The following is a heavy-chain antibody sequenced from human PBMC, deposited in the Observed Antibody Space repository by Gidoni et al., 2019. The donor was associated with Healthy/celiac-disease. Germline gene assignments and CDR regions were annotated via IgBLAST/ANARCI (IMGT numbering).Heavy chain of an antibody. V-gene: IGHV4-39*01. CDR1: GGSISSSSYY. CDR2: IYYSGST. CDR3: ARHFKYYDFWSGYYTGLGTGDNWFDP. J-gene: IGHJ5*02. Sequence: QLQLQESGPGLVKPSETLSLTCTVSGGSISSSSYYWGWIRQPPGKGLEWIGSIYYSGSTYYNPSLKSRVTISVDTSKNQFSLKLSSVTAADTAVYYCARHFKYYDFWSGYYTGLGTGDNWFDPWGQGTLVTVSS. D-gene: IGHD3-3*01.